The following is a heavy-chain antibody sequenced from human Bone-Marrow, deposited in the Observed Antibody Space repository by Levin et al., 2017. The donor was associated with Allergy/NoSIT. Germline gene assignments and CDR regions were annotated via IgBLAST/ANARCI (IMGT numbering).Heavy chain of an antibody. CDR1: GFTFSSYG. CDR3: ARLSTGSSGDKGDY. CDR2: IWYDGSNK. Sequence: GESLKISCAASGFTFSSYGMHWVRQAPGKGLEWVAVIWYDGSNKYYADSVKGRFTISRDNSKNTLYLQMNSLRAEDTAVYYCARLSTGSSGDKGDYWGQGTLVTVSS. J-gene: IGHJ4*02. V-gene: IGHV3-33*01. D-gene: IGHD3-22*01.